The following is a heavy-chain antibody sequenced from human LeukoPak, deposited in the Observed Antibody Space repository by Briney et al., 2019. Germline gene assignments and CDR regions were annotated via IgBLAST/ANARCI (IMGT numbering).Heavy chain of an antibody. CDR3: ASTARSHWFDP. CDR1: GFTFSSYW. Sequence: GGSLRLSCAASGFTFSSYWMSWVRQAPGKGLEWVSVIYSGGSTYYADSVKGRFTISRDNSKNTLYLQMNSLRAEDTAVYYCASTARSHWFDPWGQGTLVTVSS. J-gene: IGHJ5*02. V-gene: IGHV3-53*01. CDR2: IYSGGST.